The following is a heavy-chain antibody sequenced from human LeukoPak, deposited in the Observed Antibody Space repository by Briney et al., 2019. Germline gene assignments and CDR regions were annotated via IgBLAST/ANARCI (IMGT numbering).Heavy chain of an antibody. D-gene: IGHD3-22*01. J-gene: IGHJ6*02. CDR2: INPSGGST. CDR1: GYTSTRYY. CDR3: ASGSSGYYFSAYYYGMDV. Sequence: GASVKVSCMASGYTSTRYYMHWVRQPPAQGREWVGIINPSGGSTSYAQKYQGRVTMTRDTSTSTVYMELSSLRSEDTAVYYCASGSSGYYFSAYYYGMDVWGQGTTVTVSS. V-gene: IGHV1-46*01.